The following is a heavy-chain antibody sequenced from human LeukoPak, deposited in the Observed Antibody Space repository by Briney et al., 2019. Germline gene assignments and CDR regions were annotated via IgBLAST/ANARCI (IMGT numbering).Heavy chain of an antibody. V-gene: IGHV1-2*02. CDR3: ASGVMDFDRGSYYDDAFDI. CDR2: IHPNSGGT. J-gene: IGHJ3*02. Sequence: GASVTVSCLASGSTFTDYYIHWVRQAPGQGLEWMGWIHPNSGGTTYAQKFRGRVTVTRDASISTAYMELSRLRSDDTAIYFCASGVMDFDRGSYYDDAFDIWGQGTMVTVSS. D-gene: IGHD3-22*01. CDR1: GSTFTDYY.